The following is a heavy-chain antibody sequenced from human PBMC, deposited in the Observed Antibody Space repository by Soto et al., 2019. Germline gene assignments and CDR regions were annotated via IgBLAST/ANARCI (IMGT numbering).Heavy chain of an antibody. V-gene: IGHV1-69*02. Sequence: ASVKVSCKASGGTFSSYTISWVRQAPGQGLEWMGRIIPILGIANYAQKFQGRVTITADKSTSTAYMELSSLRSEDTAVYYCASGNGSESPYYYYGMDVWGQGTTVTVSS. J-gene: IGHJ6*02. CDR3: ASGNGSESPYYYYGMDV. CDR2: IIPILGIA. D-gene: IGHD1-1*01. CDR1: GGTFSSYT.